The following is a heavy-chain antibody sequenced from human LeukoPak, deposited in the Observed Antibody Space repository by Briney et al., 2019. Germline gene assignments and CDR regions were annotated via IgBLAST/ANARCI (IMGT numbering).Heavy chain of an antibody. CDR1: GCTFTGYY. CDR3: ARDFGRGPRDAFDI. J-gene: IGHJ3*02. CDR2: INPNSGGT. Sequence: ASVKVSCKASGCTFTGYYTHWVRQAPGQGLEWMGWINPNSGGTNYAQKFQGRVTMTRGTSISTAYMELSRLRSDDTAVYYCARDFGRGPRDAFDIWGQGTMDTVSS. D-gene: IGHD3-10*01. V-gene: IGHV1-2*02.